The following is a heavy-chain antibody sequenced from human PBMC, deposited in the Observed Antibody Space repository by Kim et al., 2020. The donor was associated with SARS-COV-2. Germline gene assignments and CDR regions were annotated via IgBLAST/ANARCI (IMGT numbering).Heavy chain of an antibody. CDR3: ARGLLGSSTTSGAFDI. CDR1: GGSISSGSYY. J-gene: IGHJ3*02. Sequence: SETLSLTCTVSGGSISSGSYYWSWIRQPAGKGLEWIGRIYTSGSTNYNPSLKSRVTISVDTSKNQFSLKLSSVTAADTAVYYCARGLLGSSTTSGAFDIWGQGTMVTVSS. D-gene: IGHD2-2*01. CDR2: IYTSGST. V-gene: IGHV4-61*02.